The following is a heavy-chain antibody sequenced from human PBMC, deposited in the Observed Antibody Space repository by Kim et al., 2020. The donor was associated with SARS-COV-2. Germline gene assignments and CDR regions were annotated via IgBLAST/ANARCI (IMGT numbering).Heavy chain of an antibody. CDR2: ISAYNGNT. CDR1: GLTFTRYG. CDR3: AKARTVGTTVTSPGGY. J-gene: IGHJ4*02. Sequence: ASVKVSCKASGLTFTRYGFMWVRQAPGRGLEWMGLISAYNGNTNYAPKLQGRVTLTTDTATSTAYMEVRSLGYDDSAVYYCAKARTVGTTVTSPGGYWGQGTLVTVSS. V-gene: IGHV1-18*01. D-gene: IGHD4-17*01.